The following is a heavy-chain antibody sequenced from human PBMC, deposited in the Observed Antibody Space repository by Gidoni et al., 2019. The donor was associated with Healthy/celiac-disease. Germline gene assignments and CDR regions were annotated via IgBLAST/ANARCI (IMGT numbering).Heavy chain of an antibody. CDR3: ARLDYGSGSYWVTRLGAFDI. CDR2: LYPCDYDT. CDR1: GYSFTSYC. Sequence: EVQLVQSGAEVNKHGESLTISCKGSGYSFTSYCIGWVRQVPGKGLEWMGFLYPCDYDTRYSPSFQGQVTISADKSISTAYLQWSSLKASDTAMYYCARLDYGSGSYWVTRLGAFDIWGQGTMVTVSS. V-gene: IGHV5-51*01. D-gene: IGHD3-10*01. J-gene: IGHJ3*02.